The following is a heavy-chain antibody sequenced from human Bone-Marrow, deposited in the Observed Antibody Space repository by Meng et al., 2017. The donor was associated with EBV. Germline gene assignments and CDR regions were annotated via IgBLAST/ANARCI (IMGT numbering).Heavy chain of an antibody. Sequence: HLVESGGALVQPGGSLSLSCSASEFAFSGYWWHRVRKAQGEGLVWVSLINEDGVTKTYAASVKGRFTISRDTAKNTLYLQMNSLRAKDTAVYYCSRDLAGSDDYWGQGTRSPSPQ. D-gene: IGHD1-14*01. CDR3: SRDLAGSDDY. CDR1: EFAFSGYW. V-gene: IGHV3-74*03. J-gene: IGHJ4*02. CDR2: INEDGVTK.